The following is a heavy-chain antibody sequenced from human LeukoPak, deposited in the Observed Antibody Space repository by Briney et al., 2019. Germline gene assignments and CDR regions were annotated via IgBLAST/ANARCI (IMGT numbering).Heavy chain of an antibody. V-gene: IGHV4-39*07. D-gene: IGHD4-11*01. CDR3: ARVPPTVTRSYYFDY. Sequence: SETLSLTCTVSGGSISSSSYYWGWIRQPPGKGLEWIGSIYYSGSTYYNPSLKSRVTISVDTSKNQFSLKLSSVTAADTAVYYCARVPPTVTRSYYFDYWGQGTLVTVSS. CDR1: GGSISSSSYY. CDR2: IYYSGST. J-gene: IGHJ4*02.